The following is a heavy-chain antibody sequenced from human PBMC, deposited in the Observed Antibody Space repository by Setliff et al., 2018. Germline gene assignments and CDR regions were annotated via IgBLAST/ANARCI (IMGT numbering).Heavy chain of an antibody. CDR1: GYSLTSYW. CDR3: ARLGAPASHDAFDI. V-gene: IGHV5-51*01. Sequence: PGESLTISCKGSGYSLTSYWIGWVRQVPGKGLEWMGIVFSGDSDTRYSPSFQGQVTMSADKSINTAYLQWSSLKASDTAMYYCARLGAPASHDAFDIWGQGTMVTVSS. D-gene: IGHD6-25*01. J-gene: IGHJ3*02. CDR2: VFSGDSDT.